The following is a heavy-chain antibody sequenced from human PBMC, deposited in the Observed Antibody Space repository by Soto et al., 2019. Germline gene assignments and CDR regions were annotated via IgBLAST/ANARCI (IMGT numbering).Heavy chain of an antibody. CDR1: GFVFSLYE. D-gene: IGHD4-17*01. J-gene: IGHJ4*02. CDR3: ARDLYGDFGHFDY. Sequence: EVQLEQSGGGLVQPGRSLRLSCAASGFVFSLYEMNWVRQAPGKGLEWVAFIGTNGSPMHVADSVEGRFTISRDNAKNLLYLHMNVLRVEDTAVYYCARDLYGDFGHFDYWGQGSLVTVS. CDR2: IGTNGSPM. V-gene: IGHV3-48*03.